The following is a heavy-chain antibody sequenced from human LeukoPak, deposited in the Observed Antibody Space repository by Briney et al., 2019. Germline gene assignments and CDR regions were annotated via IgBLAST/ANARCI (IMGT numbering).Heavy chain of an antibody. D-gene: IGHD2-8*01. J-gene: IGHJ6*03. CDR1: VFSFRTYA. CDR3: ARCLLYLWNRNFYYYMDV. CDR2: ISVVDQGST. Sequence: PGGSLRLSCTTSVFSFRTYAMTWVRQAPGKGLEWVSTISVVDQGSTYYTDSVKGRFTISRDTSQNTLSLQMNSLRGDDTAVYYCARCLLYLWNRNFYYYMDVWGKGTTVTVSS. V-gene: IGHV3-23*01.